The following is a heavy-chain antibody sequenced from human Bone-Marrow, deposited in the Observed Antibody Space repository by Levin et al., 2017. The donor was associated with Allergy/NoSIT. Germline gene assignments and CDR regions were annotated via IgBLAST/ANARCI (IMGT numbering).Heavy chain of an antibody. Sequence: SCEASGFIFSSSPMHWVRQAPGKGLEWVAVISSDGSWQDYPDSVKGRFTISRDNSDNTLHLRMNSLRLEDTAMYFCAREGHSSGNAGTFDYLGPGTLVTVSS. CDR1: GFIFSSSP. V-gene: IGHV3-30*04. CDR2: ISSDGSWQ. CDR3: AREGHSSGNAGTFDY. D-gene: IGHD3-22*01. J-gene: IGHJ4*02.